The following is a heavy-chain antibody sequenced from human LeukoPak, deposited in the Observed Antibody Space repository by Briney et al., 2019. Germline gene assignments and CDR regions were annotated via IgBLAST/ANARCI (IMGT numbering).Heavy chain of an antibody. V-gene: IGHV4-34*01. CDR1: GGSFSGYY. Sequence: PSETLSLTCAVYGGSFSGYYWSWIRQPPGKGLEWIGEINHSGSTNYNPSLKSRVTISVDTSKNQFSLKLSSVTAADTAVYYCASAGYSYGHSIDYWGQGTLVTVSS. D-gene: IGHD5-18*01. CDR2: INHSGST. CDR3: ASAGYSYGHSIDY. J-gene: IGHJ4*02.